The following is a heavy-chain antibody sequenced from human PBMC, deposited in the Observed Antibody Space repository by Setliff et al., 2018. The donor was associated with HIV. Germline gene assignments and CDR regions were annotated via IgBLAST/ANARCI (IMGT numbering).Heavy chain of an antibody. CDR2: IYHSGSF. J-gene: IGHJ4*02. CDR1: SGSISSTNW. D-gene: IGHD2-21*01. CDR3: ARGTHCGGDCTNYFDS. V-gene: IGHV4-4*02. Sequence: SETLSLTCNVSSGSISSTNWWSWVRQPPGEGLEWIGEIYHSGSFNYNPSLKSRVTISLDNSINQFSLNLTSVTAADAAVYFCARGTHCGGDCTNYFDSWGQGILVTVSS.